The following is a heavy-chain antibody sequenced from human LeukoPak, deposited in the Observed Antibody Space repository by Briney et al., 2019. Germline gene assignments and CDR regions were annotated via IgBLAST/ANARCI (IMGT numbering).Heavy chain of an antibody. Sequence: GGSLRLSCAASGFTFSSYSMNWVRQAPGKELEWVSSISSSSSYIYYADSVKGRFTISRDNAKNSLYLQMNSLRAEDTAVYYCARDGDIVVVPAANDYWGQGTLVTVSS. V-gene: IGHV3-21*01. CDR3: ARDGDIVVVPAANDY. D-gene: IGHD2-2*01. CDR2: ISSSSSYI. J-gene: IGHJ4*02. CDR1: GFTFSSYS.